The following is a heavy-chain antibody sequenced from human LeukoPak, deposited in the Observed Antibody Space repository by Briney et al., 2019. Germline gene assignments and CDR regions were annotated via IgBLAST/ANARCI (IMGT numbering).Heavy chain of an antibody. Sequence: GGSLRLSCEPSGFSLTNSGMHWVRQAPGKGLEWVAVMWYDGRNEYYADAVKGRFTIPRHNSKHTVHLQMNSLRVEDPSVYFCAREIATFVNAFDLWGQGTLVTVTS. D-gene: IGHD3-16*01. V-gene: IGHV3-33*01. CDR1: GFSLTNSG. J-gene: IGHJ3*01. CDR3: AREIATFVNAFDL. CDR2: MWYDGRNE.